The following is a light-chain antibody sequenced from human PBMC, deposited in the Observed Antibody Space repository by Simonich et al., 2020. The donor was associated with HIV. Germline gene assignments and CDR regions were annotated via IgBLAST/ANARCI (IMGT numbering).Light chain of an antibody. Sequence: DIVMTQSPDSLVVSLGERATINCKSSQSVLYSSNNKNYLAWYQQKPGQPPKLLIYWASTREFGVPDRFSATGSGTNFTLTISSLQAEDVAVYYCQQYYSTPRTFGQGTKLEIK. CDR2: WAS. CDR1: QSVLYSSNNKNY. CDR3: QQYYSTPRT. V-gene: IGKV4-1*01. J-gene: IGKJ2*01.